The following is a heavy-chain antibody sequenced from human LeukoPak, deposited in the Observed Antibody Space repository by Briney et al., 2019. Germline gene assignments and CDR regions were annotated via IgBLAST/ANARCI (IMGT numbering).Heavy chain of an antibody. CDR3: ARGNGDYAIHPDY. Sequence: GGSLRLSCAAPGFTFSSYVMNWVRQAPGKGLEWVSTITGSGDNTYYADSVKGRFTISRDNSKSTLYLLINSLRADDTAVCYCARGNGDYAIHPDYWGQGTLVTVSS. V-gene: IGHV3-23*01. J-gene: IGHJ4*02. D-gene: IGHD4-17*01. CDR1: GFTFSSYV. CDR2: ITGSGDNT.